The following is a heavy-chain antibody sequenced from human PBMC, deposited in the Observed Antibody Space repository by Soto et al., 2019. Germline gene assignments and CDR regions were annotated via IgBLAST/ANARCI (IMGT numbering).Heavy chain of an antibody. D-gene: IGHD6-13*01. CDR2: IDPSDSYT. CDR1: GYSFTSYW. V-gene: IGHV5-10-1*01. Sequence: GESLKISCKGSGYSFTSYWISWVRQMPGEGLEWMGRIDPSDSYTNYSPSFQGHVTISADKSISTAYLQWSSLKASDTAMYYCARHDTGYSSSWGLNYYYYYGMDVWGQGITVTVSS. CDR3: ARHDTGYSSSWGLNYYYYYGMDV. J-gene: IGHJ6*02.